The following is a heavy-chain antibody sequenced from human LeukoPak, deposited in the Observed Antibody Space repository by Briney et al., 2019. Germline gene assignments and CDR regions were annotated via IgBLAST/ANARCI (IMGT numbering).Heavy chain of an antibody. J-gene: IGHJ4*02. CDR3: ARHGRMVIMSKFSTGIDQ. CDR1: DGSISNYF. D-gene: IGHD2-8*01. V-gene: IGHV4-59*08. CDR2: IYHTGMT. Sequence: PSESLSLTCTVPDGSISNYFWSWIRQPPGKGLEWIGYIYHTGMTNSNPSLKSRVTISMDTSKNQFSLNLRSVTAADTAIYYCARHGRMVIMSKFSTGIDQWGQGTLVPVSS.